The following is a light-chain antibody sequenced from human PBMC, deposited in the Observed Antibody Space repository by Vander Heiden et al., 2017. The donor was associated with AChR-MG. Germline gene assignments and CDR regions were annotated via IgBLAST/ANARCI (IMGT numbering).Light chain of an antibody. J-gene: IGLJ3*02. Sequence: QSALTQPASVSGAPGQSTPISRTGTTNERGTYNFVPWDPQYPGKVPKLLIYEVTNRPSGVSNRFSGSKSGITASLTISGLQVEDESDYYCASYTSGTTVVFGGGTRLTVL. V-gene: IGLV2-14*01. CDR3: ASYTSGTTVV. CDR2: EVT. CDR1: TNERGTYNF.